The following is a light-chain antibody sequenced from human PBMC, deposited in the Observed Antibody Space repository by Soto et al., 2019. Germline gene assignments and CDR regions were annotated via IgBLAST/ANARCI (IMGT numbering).Light chain of an antibody. V-gene: IGKV3-20*01. CDR1: QSVSSSY. J-gene: IGKJ1*01. CDR2: GAS. Sequence: IVLTQSPGTLALSPGERATLSCRASQSVSSSYLAWYQQKPGQAPRLLIYGASSRATGIPDRFSGSGSGTAFTLTIRRLEPEDFAVYYCQPYGSSFLFGQGTKVDI. CDR3: QPYGSSFL.